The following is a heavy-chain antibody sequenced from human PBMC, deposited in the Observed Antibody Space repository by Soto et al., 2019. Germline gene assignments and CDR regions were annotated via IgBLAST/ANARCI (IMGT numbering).Heavy chain of an antibody. CDR2: IYHSGST. Sequence: SETLSLTCTVSGGSISSGGYSWSWIRQPPGKGLEWIGYIYHSGSTYYNPSLKSRVTISVDRSKNQFSLKLSSVTAADTAVYYCARGLVPNWGSYYYYYGMDVWGQGTTVTV. CDR3: ARGLVPNWGSYYYYYGMDV. J-gene: IGHJ6*02. D-gene: IGHD7-27*01. V-gene: IGHV4-30-2*01. CDR1: GGSISSGGYS.